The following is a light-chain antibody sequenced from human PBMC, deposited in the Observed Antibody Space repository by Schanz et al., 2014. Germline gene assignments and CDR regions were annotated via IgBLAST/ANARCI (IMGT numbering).Light chain of an antibody. CDR1: QDINNY. J-gene: IGKJ1*01. V-gene: IGKV1-16*01. Sequence: DLQMTQSPSSLSASVGDRVTITCQASQDINNYVNWYQQKPGKAPKVLIYDASNLESGVPSRFSGSGSGTDFTLTISNLQPDDFATYYCQQYNSYRTFGQGTKVEIK. CDR2: DAS. CDR3: QQYNSYRT.